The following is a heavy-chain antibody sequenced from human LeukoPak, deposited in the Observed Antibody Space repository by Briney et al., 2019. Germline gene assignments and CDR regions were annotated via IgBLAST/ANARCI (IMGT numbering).Heavy chain of an antibody. CDR2: TYYSGST. J-gene: IGHJ4*02. CDR1: GGSISSSSYY. CDR3: ARLGPPGYSYGLGDY. D-gene: IGHD5-18*01. V-gene: IGHV4-39*01. Sequence: SETLSLTRTVSGGSISSSSYYWGWIRQPPGKGLEWIGSTYYSGSTYYNPSLKSRVTISVDTSKNQFSLKLSSVTAADTAVYYCARLGPPGYSYGLGDYWGQGTLVTVSS.